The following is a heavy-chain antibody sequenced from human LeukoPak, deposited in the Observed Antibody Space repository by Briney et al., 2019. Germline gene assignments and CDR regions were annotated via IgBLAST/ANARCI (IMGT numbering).Heavy chain of an antibody. D-gene: IGHD1-26*01. V-gene: IGHV4-39*01. CDR3: ASPGPLVGATLFDY. J-gene: IGHJ4*02. CDR1: GGSISSSSYY. CDR2: IYYSGST. Sequence: PSETLSLTCTVSGGSISSSSYYWGWIRQPPGKGLEWIGSIYYSGSTYYNPSLKSRVTISVDTSKNQFSLKLSSVTAADTAVYYCASPGPLVGATLFDYWGQGTLVTVSS.